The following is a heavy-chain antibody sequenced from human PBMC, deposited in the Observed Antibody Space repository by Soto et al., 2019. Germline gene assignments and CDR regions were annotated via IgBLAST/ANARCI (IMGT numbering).Heavy chain of an antibody. CDR1: GFTFINYN. Sequence: ESGGGLVQRGGSLRLSCAASGFTFINYNMNWVRQAPGKGLEWVSYISSRSSVIYYADSVKGRFTISRDNAKNSLYLQMNSLRDEDTAVYYCARDCGKGYGMDVWGQGTTVTVSS. J-gene: IGHJ6*02. CDR3: ARDCGKGYGMDV. V-gene: IGHV3-48*02. CDR2: ISSRSSVI.